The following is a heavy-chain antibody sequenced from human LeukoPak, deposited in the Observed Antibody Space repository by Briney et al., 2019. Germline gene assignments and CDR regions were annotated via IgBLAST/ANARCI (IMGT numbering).Heavy chain of an antibody. Sequence: SETLSLTCTVPGGSISSYYLSWMRQLPGKGLEWIGYFYHSGGTNYNPSLQGRVTMSIDTPKNQFSLKLTSVTAADTAVYYCARSSSSSPFPTWEYWGQGTLVTVSS. D-gene: IGHD6-13*01. J-gene: IGHJ4*02. CDR3: ARSSSSSPFPTWEY. CDR1: GGSISSYY. CDR2: FYHSGGT. V-gene: IGHV4-59*01.